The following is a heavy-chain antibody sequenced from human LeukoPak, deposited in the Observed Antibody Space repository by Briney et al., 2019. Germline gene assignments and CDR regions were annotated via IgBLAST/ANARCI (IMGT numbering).Heavy chain of an antibody. Sequence: PGGSLRLSCAPSGFTFSSFDMHWVRQPPDKGLEWVAFMKFDGSQKYYADSVRGRFTVSRYNSRNMLYLQLDSLRDDDTAVYFCARRLPDSGSYSPDYWGQGTLVTVSS. V-gene: IGHV3-30*02. D-gene: IGHD3-10*01. CDR2: MKFDGSQK. CDR3: ARRLPDSGSYSPDY. CDR1: GFTFSSFD. J-gene: IGHJ4*02.